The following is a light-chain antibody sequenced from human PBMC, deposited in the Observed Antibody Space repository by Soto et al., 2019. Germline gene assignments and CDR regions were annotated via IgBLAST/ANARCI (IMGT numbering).Light chain of an antibody. J-gene: IGKJ3*01. CDR1: QSISSY. Sequence: DIQMTQSPSSLSASVGDRVTITCRASQSISSYLNWYQQKPGKAPKLLIYAASSLQSGVPSRFSGSGSGTDFTLTICFLQPDDFATYYCLQSYSTPLFTFGPGTNVDIK. CDR3: LQSYSTPLFT. V-gene: IGKV1-39*01. CDR2: AAS.